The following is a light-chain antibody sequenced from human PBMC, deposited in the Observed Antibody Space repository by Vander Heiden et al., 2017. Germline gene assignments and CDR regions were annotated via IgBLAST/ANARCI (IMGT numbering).Light chain of an antibody. Sequence: EIVMTQSPATLSVSPGERATLFCRASQSVGSNLAWYQQQPGQAPRLLIYDASTRATGIPARFSGSGYGTEFTLTISSRQSEDFTVYHCQQYNHWPPGTFGQGTRVEIK. CDR3: QQYNHWPPGT. CDR1: QSVGSN. V-gene: IGKV3-15*01. J-gene: IGKJ1*01. CDR2: DAS.